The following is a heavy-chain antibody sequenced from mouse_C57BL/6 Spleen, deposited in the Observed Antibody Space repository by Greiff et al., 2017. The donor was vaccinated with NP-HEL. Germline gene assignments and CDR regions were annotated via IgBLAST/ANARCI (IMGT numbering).Heavy chain of an antibody. CDR3: ARGDYGSSSYFDY. CDR2: INYDGSST. Sequence: EVKVEESEGGLVQPGSSMKLSRTASGFTFSDYYMAWVRQVPEKGLEWVANINYDGSSTYYLDSLKSRFIISRDNAKNILYLQMSSLKSEDTATYYCARGDYGSSSYFDYWGQGTTLTVSS. CDR1: GFTFSDYY. D-gene: IGHD1-1*01. V-gene: IGHV5-16*01. J-gene: IGHJ2*01.